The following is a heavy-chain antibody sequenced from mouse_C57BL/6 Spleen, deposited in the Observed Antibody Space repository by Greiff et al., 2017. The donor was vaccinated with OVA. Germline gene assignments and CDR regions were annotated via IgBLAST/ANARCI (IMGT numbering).Heavy chain of an antibody. V-gene: IGHV1-72*01. CDR3: ARENYDYGFAY. D-gene: IGHD2-4*01. CDR1: GYTFTSYW. Sequence: QVQLKQPGAELVKPGASVKLSCKASGYTFTSYWMHWVKQRPGRGLEWIGRIDPNSGGTKYNEKFKSKATLTVDKPSSTAYMQLSSLTSEDSAVYYCARENYDYGFAYWGQGTLVTVSA. J-gene: IGHJ3*01. CDR2: IDPNSGGT.